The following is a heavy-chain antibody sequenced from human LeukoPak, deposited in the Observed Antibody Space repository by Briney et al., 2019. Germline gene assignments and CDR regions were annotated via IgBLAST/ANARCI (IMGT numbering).Heavy chain of an antibody. CDR3: ARERYCSGGSCYYYMDV. CDR1: GYTFTSYA. CDR2: INTNTGNP. Sequence: ASVKVSCKASGYTFTSYAMNWVRQAPGQGLEWMGWINTNTGNPTYAQGFTGRFVVSLDTSVSTAYLQISSLKAEDTAVYYCARERYCSGGSCYYYMDVWGKGTTVTVSS. J-gene: IGHJ6*03. D-gene: IGHD2-15*01. V-gene: IGHV7-4-1*02.